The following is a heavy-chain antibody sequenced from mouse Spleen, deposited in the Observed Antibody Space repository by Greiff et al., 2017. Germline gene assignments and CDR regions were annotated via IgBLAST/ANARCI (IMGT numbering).Heavy chain of an antibody. J-gene: IGHJ2*01. D-gene: IGHD2-5*01. CDR1: GYTFTDYY. Sequence: VQLQQSGPELVKPGASVKISCKASGYTFTDYYMNWVKQSHGKSLEWIGDINPNNGGTSYNQKFKGKATLTVDKSSSTAYMELRSLTSEDSAVYYCARGRYSTPFDYWGQGTTLTVSS. V-gene: IGHV1-26*01. CDR3: ARGRYSTPFDY. CDR2: INPNNGGT.